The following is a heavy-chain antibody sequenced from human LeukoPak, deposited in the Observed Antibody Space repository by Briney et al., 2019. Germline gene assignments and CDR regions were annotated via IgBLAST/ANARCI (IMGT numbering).Heavy chain of an antibody. CDR1: GFTFSSYG. CDR2: IRYDGSNK. CDR3: AKAGRHRYYYDSSGYYSDY. J-gene: IGHJ4*02. Sequence: GGSLRLSCAASGFTFSSYGMHWVRQAPGKGLEWVAFIRYDGSNKYYADSVKGRFTISRDNSKNTLYLQMNSLRAEDTAVYYCAKAGRHRYYYDSSGYYSDYWGQGTLVTVSS. V-gene: IGHV3-30*02. D-gene: IGHD3-22*01.